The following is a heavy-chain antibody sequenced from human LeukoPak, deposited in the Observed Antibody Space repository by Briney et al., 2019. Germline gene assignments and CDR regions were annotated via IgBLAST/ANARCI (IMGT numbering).Heavy chain of an antibody. Sequence: ASVKVSCKVSGYTLTELSMHWVRQAPGKGLEWMGGFDPEDGETIYAQKFQGRVTMTEDTSTDTAYMELSSLRSEDTAVYYCATGRSQTTVMGGDRLFALCYWGQGTLVTVSS. CDR2: FDPEDGET. J-gene: IGHJ4*02. V-gene: IGHV1-24*01. D-gene: IGHD4-17*01. CDR1: GYTLTELS. CDR3: ATGRSQTTVMGGDRLFALCY.